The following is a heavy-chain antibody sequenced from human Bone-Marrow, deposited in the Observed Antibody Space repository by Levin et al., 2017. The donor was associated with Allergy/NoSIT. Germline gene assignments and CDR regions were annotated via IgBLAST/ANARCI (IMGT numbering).Heavy chain of an antibody. CDR1: GFTFDDYA. CDR2: ISWNSGVI. CDR3: AKDMMSVLVGASLVS. Sequence: SGGSLRLSCAAFGFTFDDYAMHWVRQAPGKGLEWVSGISWNSGVIAYADSVKGRFTISRDNAENSLYLQMDSLRPEDTALYYCAKDMMSVLVGASLVSWGQGTLVTVSS. D-gene: IGHD1-26*01. J-gene: IGHJ5*02. V-gene: IGHV3-9*01.